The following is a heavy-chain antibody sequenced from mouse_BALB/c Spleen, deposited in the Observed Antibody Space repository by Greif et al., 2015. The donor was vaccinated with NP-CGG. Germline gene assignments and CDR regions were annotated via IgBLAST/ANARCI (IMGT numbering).Heavy chain of an antibody. D-gene: IGHD3-3*01. Sequence: EVQGVESGGGLVQPGGSLRLSCATSGFTFTDYYMSWVRQPPGKALEWLGFIRNKANGYTTEYSASVKGRFTISRDNSQSILYLQMKPLRAEDSATYYCARDMKRGRAYYFDYWGQGPTLTVSS. CDR1: GFTFTDYY. J-gene: IGHJ2*01. V-gene: IGHV7-3*02. CDR2: IRNKANGYTT. CDR3: ARDMKRGRAYYFDY.